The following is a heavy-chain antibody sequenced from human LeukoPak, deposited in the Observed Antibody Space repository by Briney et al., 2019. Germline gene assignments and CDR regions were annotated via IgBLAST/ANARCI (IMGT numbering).Heavy chain of an antibody. J-gene: IGHJ3*02. CDR1: GFTFSAYA. CDR2: IRYDGSNK. Sequence: GGSLRLSCAASGFTFSAYAMDWVRQAPGEGLEWVAVIRYDGSNKYYADSVKGRFTISRDNSKETLYLQMNSLRAEDTAVYFCARELRYCSSTSCPRSFDIWGQGTMVTVSS. D-gene: IGHD2-2*01. V-gene: IGHV3-30*04. CDR3: ARELRYCSSTSCPRSFDI.